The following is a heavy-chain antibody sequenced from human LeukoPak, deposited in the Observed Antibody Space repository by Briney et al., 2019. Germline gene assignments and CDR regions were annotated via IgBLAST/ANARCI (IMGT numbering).Heavy chain of an antibody. J-gene: IGHJ4*02. CDR3: AKDLRSSADSKMGAADY. V-gene: IGHV3-74*03. Sequence: GGSLRLSCAGSGFNFTGYWMHWVRQAPGKGLEWISRLYSDGRSLTYADSVKGRFTISRDSSKNTLYLQMNSLRAEDTAVYYCAKDLRSSADSKMGAADYWGQGTLVTVSS. CDR2: LYSDGRSL. CDR1: GFNFTGYW. D-gene: IGHD1-26*01.